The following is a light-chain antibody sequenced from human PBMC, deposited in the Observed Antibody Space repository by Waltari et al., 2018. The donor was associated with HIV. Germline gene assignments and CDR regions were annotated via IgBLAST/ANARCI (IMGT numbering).Light chain of an antibody. CDR2: WAS. CDR1: QSVLYSSNNKNY. V-gene: IGKV4-1*01. CDR3: QQYYSTPPT. Sequence: DIVMTESPASLAVSLGERATINCKSSQSVLYSSNNKNYLAWYQQKPGQPPKLLMYWASTLESGVPDRFSGSGSGTDFTLTIGSLQAEDVAVYYCQQYYSTPPTFGPGTKVDIK. J-gene: IGKJ3*01.